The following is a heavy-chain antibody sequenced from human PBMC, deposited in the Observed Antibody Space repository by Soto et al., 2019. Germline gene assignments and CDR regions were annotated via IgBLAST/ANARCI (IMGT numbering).Heavy chain of an antibody. V-gene: IGHV1-2*02. CDR3: ARARDIVVVPAAIGMEV. CDR2: INPNSGGT. D-gene: IGHD2-2*01. CDR1: GYTFTGYY. Sequence: GASVKVSCKASGYTFTGYYMHWVRQAPGQVLEWMGWINPNSGGTNYAQKFQGRVTMTRDTSISTAYMELSRLRSDDTAVYYCARARDIVVVPAAIGMEVWGQGTPVTVSS. J-gene: IGHJ6*02.